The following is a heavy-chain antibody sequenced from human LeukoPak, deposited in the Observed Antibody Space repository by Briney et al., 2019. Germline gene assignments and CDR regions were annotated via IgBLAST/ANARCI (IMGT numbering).Heavy chain of an antibody. CDR2: IKQDGSEK. Sequence: RGSLRLSCAASGFTFSSYWMSWVRQAPGKGLEWVANIKQDGSEKYYVDSVKGRFTISRDNAKNSLYLQMNSLRAEDTAVYYCARREEFYMRYFDYWGQGTLVTVSS. J-gene: IGHJ4*02. CDR3: ARREEFYMRYFDY. D-gene: IGHD2/OR15-2a*01. V-gene: IGHV3-7*01. CDR1: GFTFSSYW.